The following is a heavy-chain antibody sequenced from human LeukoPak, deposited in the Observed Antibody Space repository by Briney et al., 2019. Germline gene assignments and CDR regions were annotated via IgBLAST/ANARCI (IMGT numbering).Heavy chain of an antibody. J-gene: IGHJ1*01. CDR2: INPSGGST. CDR1: GYTFTSYY. V-gene: IGHV1-46*01. Sequence: ASVKVSCKASGYTFTSYYMHWVRQAPGQGLEWMGIINPSGGSTSYAQKLQGRVTMTTDTSTSTAYMELRSLRSDDTAVYYCARAAGMYYYDPKGYFQHWGQGTLVTVSS. D-gene: IGHD3-22*01. CDR3: ARAAGMYYYDPKGYFQH.